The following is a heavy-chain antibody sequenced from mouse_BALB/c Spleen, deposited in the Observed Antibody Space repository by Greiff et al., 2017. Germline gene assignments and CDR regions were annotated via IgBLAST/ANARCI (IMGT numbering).Heavy chain of an antibody. J-gene: IGHJ4*01. Sequence: EAGGGLVQPKGSLKLSCAASGFTFNTNAMNWVRQAPGKGLEWVARIRSKSNNYATYYADSVKDRFTISRDDSQSMLYLQMNNLKTEDTAMYYCVRGNYYAMDYWGQGTSVTVSS. V-gene: IGHV10S3*01. CDR1: GFTFNTNA. CDR2: IRSKSNNYAT. CDR3: VRGNYYAMDY.